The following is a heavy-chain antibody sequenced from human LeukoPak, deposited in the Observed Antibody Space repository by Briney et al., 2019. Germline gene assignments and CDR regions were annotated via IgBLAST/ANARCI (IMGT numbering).Heavy chain of an antibody. CDR3: AKSRDSSGYYIGY. CDR2: ISGSGGST. Sequence: AGGSLRLSCAASGFTFSSYGMSWVRQAPGKGLEWVSVISGSGGSTYYADSVKGRFTISRDNSKNTLYLQMNSLRAEDTAVYYCAKSRDSSGYYIGYWGQGTLVTVSS. D-gene: IGHD3-22*01. J-gene: IGHJ4*02. CDR1: GFTFSSYG. V-gene: IGHV3-23*01.